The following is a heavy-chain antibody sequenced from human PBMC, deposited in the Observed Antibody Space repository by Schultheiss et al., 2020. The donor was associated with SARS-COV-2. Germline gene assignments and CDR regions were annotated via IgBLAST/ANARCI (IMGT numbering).Heavy chain of an antibody. D-gene: IGHD2-2*02. V-gene: IGHV3-23*01. CDR1: GFTFSSYA. J-gene: IGHJ6*03. Sequence: GGSLRLSCAASGFTFSSYAMSWVRQAPGKGLEWVSAISGSGGSTYYADSVKGRFTISRDNSKNTLYLQMNSLRAEDTAVYYCAKAGLEDCSSTSCYMFFEKYYYYYYMDVWGKGTTVTVSS. CDR3: AKAGLEDCSSTSCYMFFEKYYYYYYMDV. CDR2: ISGSGGST.